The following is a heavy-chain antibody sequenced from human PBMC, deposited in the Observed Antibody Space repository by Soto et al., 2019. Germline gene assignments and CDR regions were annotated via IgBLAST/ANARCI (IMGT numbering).Heavy chain of an antibody. Sequence: PGESLKISCKGFGYSFTSCWISWVRQMPGKGLEWMGRIDPSDSYTNYSPSFQGHVTISADKSISTAYLQWSSLKASDTSMYYCAGQYGSGSYGGGMDVWGQGTTVTVSS. CDR3: AGQYGSGSYGGGMDV. D-gene: IGHD3-10*01. CDR1: GYSFTSCW. J-gene: IGHJ6*02. V-gene: IGHV5-10-1*01. CDR2: IDPSDSYT.